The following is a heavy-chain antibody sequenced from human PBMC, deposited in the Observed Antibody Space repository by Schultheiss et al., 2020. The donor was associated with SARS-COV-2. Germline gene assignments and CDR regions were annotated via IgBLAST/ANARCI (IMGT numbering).Heavy chain of an antibody. CDR1: GGSISSGGYY. V-gene: IGHV4-31*03. J-gene: IGHJ5*02. Sequence: SETLSLTCTVSGGSISSGGYYWSWIRQHPGKGLEWIGYIYYSGSTYYNPSLKSRVTISVDTSKNQFSLKLSSVTAADTAVYYCARAGHCSSTSCYWNWFDPWGQGTLVTVSP. CDR3: ARAGHCSSTSCYWNWFDP. D-gene: IGHD2-2*01. CDR2: IYYSGST.